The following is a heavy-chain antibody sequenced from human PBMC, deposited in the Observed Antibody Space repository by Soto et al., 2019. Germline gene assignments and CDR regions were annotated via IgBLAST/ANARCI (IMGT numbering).Heavy chain of an antibody. Sequence: GGSLRLSCAASGFTFSTDWMSWVRQAPGKGLEWVANINGDGSEKYYVDSVKGRFTISRDNAKNSLYLQMNSLIAEDTAIYHCTRTLSVAGPDYWGQGTLVIVSS. CDR3: TRTLSVAGPDY. CDR2: INGDGSEK. V-gene: IGHV3-7*03. D-gene: IGHD6-19*01. CDR1: GFTFSTDW. J-gene: IGHJ4*02.